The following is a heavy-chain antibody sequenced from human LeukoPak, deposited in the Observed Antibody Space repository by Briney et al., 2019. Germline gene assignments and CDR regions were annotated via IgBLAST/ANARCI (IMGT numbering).Heavy chain of an antibody. Sequence: GGPLRLSCAASGFTFSSYSMHWVRQAPGKGLEWVSSICSASSYIYSAHSVKGRFTISRDNAKNSLYLQMNSLRAEATAVYYCARNKLGVLFYFDYWGQGTLVTVSS. CDR3: ARNKLGVLFYFDY. V-gene: IGHV3-21*01. CDR2: ICSASSYI. J-gene: IGHJ4*02. D-gene: IGHD7-27*01. CDR1: GFTFSSYS.